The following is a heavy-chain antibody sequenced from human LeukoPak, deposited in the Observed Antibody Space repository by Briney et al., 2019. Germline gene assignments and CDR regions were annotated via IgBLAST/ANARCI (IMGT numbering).Heavy chain of an antibody. CDR3: AGGGGLDV. J-gene: IGHJ6*02. CDR2: INHNGNVN. Sequence: GGSLRLSCAASGFIFSNYGMNWVRQAPGKGLEWVASINHNGNVNYYVDSVKGRFTISRDNAKNSLYLQMSNLRAEDTAVYFCAGGGGLDVWGQGATVTVSS. V-gene: IGHV3-7*03. CDR1: GFIFSNYG. D-gene: IGHD3-16*01.